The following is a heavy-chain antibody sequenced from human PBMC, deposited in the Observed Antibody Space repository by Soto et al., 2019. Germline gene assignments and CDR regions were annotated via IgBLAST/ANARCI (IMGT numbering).Heavy chain of an antibody. J-gene: IGHJ4*02. CDR3: ARSQTTVTSYDY. V-gene: IGHV4-59*12. Sequence: PSETLSLTCTVSGGSISSYYWSWIRQPPGKGLEWIGYIYDSGSTNYNPSLKSRVTISVDRSKNQFSLKLSSVTAADTAVYYCARSQTTVTSYDYWGQGTLVTVSS. D-gene: IGHD4-17*01. CDR1: GGSISSYY. CDR2: IYDSGST.